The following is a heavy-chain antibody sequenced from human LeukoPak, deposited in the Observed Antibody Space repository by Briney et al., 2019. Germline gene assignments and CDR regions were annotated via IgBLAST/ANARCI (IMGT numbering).Heavy chain of an antibody. J-gene: IGHJ4*02. Sequence: GGSLRLSFAASGFTFDAFGMTWVRQAPGKGLEWVSAIRGDAASTTYADSVKGRFTISRDNAKNSLYLQMNSLRVEDTALYYCARVWAWGSGNYFDNWGQGTLVTVSS. CDR1: GFTFDAFG. CDR2: IRGDAAST. V-gene: IGHV3-20*03. CDR3: ARVWAWGSGNYFDN. D-gene: IGHD7-27*01.